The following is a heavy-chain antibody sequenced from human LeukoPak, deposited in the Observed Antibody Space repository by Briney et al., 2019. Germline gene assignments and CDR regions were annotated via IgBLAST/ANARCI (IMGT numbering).Heavy chain of an antibody. Sequence: GGSLRLSCVASGFSFSGVSMDWVRQAPGKGLEWLGRIRNKPSGHTTQYAASVKGRFIISRDDSKSSLYLQMNSLKTEDTAPYYCVRDMWGLDHWGQGTLVTVSS. CDR2: IRNKPSGHTT. CDR3: VRDMWGLDH. J-gene: IGHJ4*02. D-gene: IGHD1-26*01. V-gene: IGHV3-72*01. CDR1: GFSFSGVS.